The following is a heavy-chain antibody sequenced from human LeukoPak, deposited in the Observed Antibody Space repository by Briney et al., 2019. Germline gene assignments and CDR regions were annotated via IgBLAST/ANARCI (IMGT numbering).Heavy chain of an antibody. V-gene: IGHV6-1*01. CDR3: ARKGTVTTPFDY. D-gene: IGHD1/OR15-1a*01. Sequence: SQTLSLTCAISGDSVSSNSAAWNWFRQSPSRGLEWLGRTYYRSKWISDYAVSVKSRMTINADTSKNQFSLQVNSVTPEDTAVYYCARKGTVTTPFDYWGQGILVTVSS. CDR1: GDSVSSNSAA. J-gene: IGHJ4*02. CDR2: TYYRSKWIS.